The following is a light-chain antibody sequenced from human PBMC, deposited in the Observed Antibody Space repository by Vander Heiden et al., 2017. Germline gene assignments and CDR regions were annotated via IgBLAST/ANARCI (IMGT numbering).Light chain of an antibody. CDR2: RAS. Sequence: DFQMTQSPSTLSASVGDRVTMSCRASQSFGGWMAWYQQKPGRAPKLLIYRASTLETGVPSRFSGGVSGTEFTLTISSLQPDDIATYYCQHHHAFGPGT. V-gene: IGKV1-5*03. J-gene: IGKJ2*01. CDR1: QSFGGW. CDR3: QHHHA.